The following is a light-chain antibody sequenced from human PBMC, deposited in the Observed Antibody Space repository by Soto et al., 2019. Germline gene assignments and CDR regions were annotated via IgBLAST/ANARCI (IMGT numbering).Light chain of an antibody. V-gene: IGLV2-14*01. CDR3: SSYTTTTLEV. CDR1: SSDVGGYNY. J-gene: IGLJ1*01. Sequence: QSVLTQPASVSGSPGQSITISCTGTSSDVGGYNYVSWYQQHPGKAPKLMIYEVDNRPSGVSNRFSGSKSGNTASLTISGLQAEDEADYFCSSYTTTTLEVFGTGTKVTVL. CDR2: EVD.